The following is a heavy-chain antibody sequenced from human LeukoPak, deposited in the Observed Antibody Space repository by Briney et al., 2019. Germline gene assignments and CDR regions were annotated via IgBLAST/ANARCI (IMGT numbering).Heavy chain of an antibody. J-gene: IGHJ4*02. D-gene: IGHD2-2*01. Sequence: PGGSLRLSCAASGFTFSSYAMSWVRQAPGKGLEWVSAISGSGGSTYYADSVKGRFTISRDNSKNTLYLQMNSLRAEDTAVYYCAKGYYQLLQGAPFDYWGQGTLVTVSS. CDR1: GFTFSSYA. CDR2: ISGSGGST. CDR3: AKGYYQLLQGAPFDY. V-gene: IGHV3-23*01.